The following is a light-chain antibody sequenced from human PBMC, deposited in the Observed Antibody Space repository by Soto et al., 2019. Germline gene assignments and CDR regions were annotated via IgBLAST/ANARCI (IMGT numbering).Light chain of an antibody. Sequence: EIVLTQSPATLSLSPGERGTLSCRASQSVSTYLAWYQQKPGQSPRLLIYDASNRATGIPARFSGSGSGTDFTLTISSLEPEDFAVYYCQQRRSWPPITFGQGTRLEIK. J-gene: IGKJ5*01. CDR3: QQRRSWPPIT. CDR1: QSVSTY. CDR2: DAS. V-gene: IGKV3-11*01.